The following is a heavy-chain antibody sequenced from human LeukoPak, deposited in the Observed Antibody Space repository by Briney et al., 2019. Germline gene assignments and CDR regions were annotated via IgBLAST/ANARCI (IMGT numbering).Heavy chain of an antibody. CDR3: ARGGGLDV. CDR1: GFTFSTYG. V-gene: IGHV3-30*03. Sequence: GGSLRLSCAVSGFTFSTYGMHWVRQAPGKGLEWVAVILYDGSNRQYADSVKGRFTISRDNAKNSLYLQMSNLRAEDTAVYFCARGGGLDVWGQGATVTVSS. J-gene: IGHJ6*02. D-gene: IGHD3-16*01. CDR2: ILYDGSNR.